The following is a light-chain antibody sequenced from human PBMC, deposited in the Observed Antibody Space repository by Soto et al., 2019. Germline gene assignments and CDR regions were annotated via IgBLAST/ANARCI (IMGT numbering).Light chain of an antibody. CDR3: AAWDDSLSGVV. J-gene: IGLJ2*01. CDR1: SSNIGSNY. CDR2: RNN. Sequence: QSVLTLPPSASGTPGQRVTISCSGSSSNIGSNYVYWYQQLPGTAPKLLIYRNNQRPSGVPDRFSGSKSGTSASLAISGLRSEDEADYSCAAWDDSLSGVVFGGGTKLTVL. V-gene: IGLV1-47*01.